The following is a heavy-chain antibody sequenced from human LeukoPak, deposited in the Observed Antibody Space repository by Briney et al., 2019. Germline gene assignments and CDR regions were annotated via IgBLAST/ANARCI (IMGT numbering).Heavy chain of an antibody. V-gene: IGHV3-30*03. Sequence: GGSLRLSCAASGLTIRYDGMSWVRQAPGKGLEWVAVISYDGSNKYYADSVKGRFTISRDNSKNTLYLQMNSLRAEDTAVYYCARVLNYYDTSGYYFSCWGQGTLVTVSS. J-gene: IGHJ4*02. CDR3: ARVLNYYDTSGYYFSC. D-gene: IGHD3-22*01. CDR1: GLTIRYDG. CDR2: ISYDGSNK.